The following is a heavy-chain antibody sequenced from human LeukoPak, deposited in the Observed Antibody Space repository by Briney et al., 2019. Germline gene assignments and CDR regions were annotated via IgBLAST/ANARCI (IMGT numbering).Heavy chain of an antibody. Sequence: PGGSLRLSCAASGFTFSSYSMNWVRQAPGKGLEWVSSISSSSSYIYYADSVKGRFTISRDNSKNTLYLQMNSLRAEDTAVYYCARAILYSGSYPFDYWGQGTLVTVSS. CDR3: ARAILYSGSYPFDY. CDR1: GFTFSSYS. CDR2: ISSSSSYI. D-gene: IGHD1-26*01. J-gene: IGHJ4*02. V-gene: IGHV3-21*04.